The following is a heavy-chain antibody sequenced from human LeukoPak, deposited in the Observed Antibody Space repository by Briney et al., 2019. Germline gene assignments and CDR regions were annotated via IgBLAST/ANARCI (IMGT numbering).Heavy chain of an antibody. V-gene: IGHV3-33*01. CDR1: GFTFSSYG. Sequence: PGGSLRLSCAASGFTFSSYGMHWVRQAPGKGLEGVAVIWYDGSNKYYADSVKGRFTIYRDNSKNTLYLQMNSLRAEDTAVYYCARDLFGCSSTSCLFGGYYFDYWGQGTLVTVSS. CDR3: ARDLFGCSSTSCLFGGYYFDY. D-gene: IGHD2-2*01. CDR2: IWYDGSNK. J-gene: IGHJ4*02.